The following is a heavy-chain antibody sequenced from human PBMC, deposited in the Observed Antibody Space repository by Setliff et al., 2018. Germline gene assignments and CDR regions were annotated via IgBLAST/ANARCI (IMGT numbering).Heavy chain of an antibody. CDR3: ARHVLGQQLVYNWFDP. V-gene: IGHV4-61*05. J-gene: IGHJ5*02. Sequence: SETLSLTCSVFGDSLTRSSSWWGWIRQPAGKGLEWIGNIYSSGTTKYNPSLKSRVTISVDTSKNQFSLKLSSVTAADTAVYYCARHVLGQQLVYNWFDPWGQGTLVTVSS. CDR2: IYSSGTT. CDR1: GDSLTRSSSW. D-gene: IGHD6-13*01.